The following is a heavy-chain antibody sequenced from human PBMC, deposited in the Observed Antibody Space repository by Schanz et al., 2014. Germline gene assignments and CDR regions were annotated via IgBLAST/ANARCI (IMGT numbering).Heavy chain of an antibody. J-gene: IGHJ4*02. V-gene: IGHV1-8*01. CDR3: ARGRTFDY. Sequence: VQLEQSGAEVKKPGSSVKVSCKASGYTFTSYGINWVRQAPGQGLEWLGWMNPNSGNPGFAQKFRGRVTMTRNTSMSTAYIELHILTSEDTAVYYCARGRTFDYWGQGTLVTVSS. CDR2: MNPNSGNP. CDR1: GYTFTSYG.